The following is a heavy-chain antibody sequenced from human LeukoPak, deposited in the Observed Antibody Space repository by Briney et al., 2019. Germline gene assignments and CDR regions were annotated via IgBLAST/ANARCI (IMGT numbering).Heavy chain of an antibody. V-gene: IGHV3-48*01. CDR2: ISSSSSSI. CDR3: ARAGNLDN. D-gene: IGHD4-23*01. CDR1: GFTFSSYN. Sequence: GGSLRLSCAASGFTFSSYNMNWVRQAPGKGLEWVSYISSSSSSIYYVDSVKGRFTISRDNAKNSLNLQMNSLRAEDTAVYYCARAGNLDNWGQGTLVTVSS. J-gene: IGHJ4*02.